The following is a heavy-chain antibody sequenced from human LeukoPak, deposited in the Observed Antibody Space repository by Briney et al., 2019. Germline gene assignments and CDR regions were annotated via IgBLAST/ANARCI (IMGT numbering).Heavy chain of an antibody. D-gene: IGHD2-2*01. V-gene: IGHV3-66*01. CDR1: GFTVSSNY. J-gene: IGHJ4*02. CDR2: IYSGGST. CDR3: ARGLIVVVPAAMDY. Sequence: GGSLRLSCAASGFTVSSNYMSWVRQAPGKGLEWVSIIYSGGSTYYADSVKGRFTISRDNSKNTVYLQMNSLRAEDTAVYYCARGLIVVVPAAMDYWGQGTLVTVSS.